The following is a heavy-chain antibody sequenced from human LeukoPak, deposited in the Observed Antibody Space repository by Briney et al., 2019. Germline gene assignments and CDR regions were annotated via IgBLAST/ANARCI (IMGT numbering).Heavy chain of an antibody. CDR1: GFNFGDYY. D-gene: IGHD3-22*01. J-gene: IGHJ4*02. Sequence: PGGSLRLSCEVSGFNFGDYYMSWIRQAPGKGLEWICYISSSSTTTYYADSVKGRFTISRDNGKNSLYLQMDSLRAEDTAIYYCARDEGLHSYDSSGEFDCWGRGTLVTVSS. CDR2: ISSSSTTT. V-gene: IGHV3-11*01. CDR3: ARDEGLHSYDSSGEFDC.